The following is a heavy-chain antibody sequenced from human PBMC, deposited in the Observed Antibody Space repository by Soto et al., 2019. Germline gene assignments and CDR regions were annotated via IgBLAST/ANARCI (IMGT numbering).Heavy chain of an antibody. D-gene: IGHD2-15*01. CDR2: INAGTGET. V-gene: IGHV1-3*01. Sequence: ASVKVSCKASGFTFSNYAMHWVCQAPGQRLEWMGWINAGTGETKYSQKFQGRVTITRDTSASTAYMELSSLRSEDTAVYYCATIIAENVHWGQGTLVTVSS. J-gene: IGHJ4*02. CDR3: ATIIAENVH. CDR1: GFTFSNYA.